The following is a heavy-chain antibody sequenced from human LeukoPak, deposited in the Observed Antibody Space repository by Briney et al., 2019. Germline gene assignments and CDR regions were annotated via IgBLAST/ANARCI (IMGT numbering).Heavy chain of an antibody. CDR3: AREHLGYCSGGSCLNAFDI. Sequence: PSETLSLTCTVSGGSISSSSYYWSWIRQPPGKGLEWIGYIYYSGSTNYNPSLKSRVTISVDTSKNQFSLKLSSVTAADTAVYYCAREHLGYCSGGSCLNAFDIWGQGTMVTVSS. V-gene: IGHV4-61*01. D-gene: IGHD2-15*01. CDR2: IYYSGST. CDR1: GGSISSSSYY. J-gene: IGHJ3*02.